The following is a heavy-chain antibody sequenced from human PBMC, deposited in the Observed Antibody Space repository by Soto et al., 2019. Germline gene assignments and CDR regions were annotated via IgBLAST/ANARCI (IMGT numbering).Heavy chain of an antibody. CDR2: ISFDGNIK. CDR3: ARAPRRYCTSLSCLGLYGLDV. J-gene: IGHJ6*02. D-gene: IGHD2-8*01. CDR1: GFTFSDYA. V-gene: IGHV3-30-3*01. Sequence: QVQLVESGGGVVQPGRSLRLSCAPSGFTFSDYAMHWVRHVPGQGLEWVAVISFDGNIKYDADSVKGRFTISRDNSKNTLFLQMDSLKGEDTAVYSCARAPRRYCTSLSCLGLYGLDVWGQGTAVTVSS.